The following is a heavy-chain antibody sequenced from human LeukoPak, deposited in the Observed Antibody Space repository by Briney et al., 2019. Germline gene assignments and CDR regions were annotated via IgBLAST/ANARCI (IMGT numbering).Heavy chain of an antibody. CDR2: IYHSGST. CDR1: GYSISSGYY. J-gene: IGHJ3*02. D-gene: IGHD2-15*01. Sequence: SETLSLTGTVSGYSISSGYYWGWIRQPPGKGLEWIGSIYHSGSTYYNPSLKSRVTISVDTSKNQFSLKLSSVTATDTAVYYCARVVVAVDAFDIWGQGTMVTVSS. V-gene: IGHV4-38-2*02. CDR3: ARVVVAVDAFDI.